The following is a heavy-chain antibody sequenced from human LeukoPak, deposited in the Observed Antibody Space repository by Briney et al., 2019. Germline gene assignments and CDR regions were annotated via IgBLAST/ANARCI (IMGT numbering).Heavy chain of an antibody. D-gene: IGHD6-13*01. CDR3: ASAHGGYSSSGVDY. CDR1: GGTFSSYA. CDR2: IIPILGIA. Sequence: SVKVSCKASGGTFSSYAISWVRQAPGQGLEWMGRIIPILGIANYAQKFQGRVTITADKSTSTAYMELSSLRSEDTAVYYCASAHGGYSSSGVDYWGQGTLVTVSS. J-gene: IGHJ4*02. V-gene: IGHV1-69*04.